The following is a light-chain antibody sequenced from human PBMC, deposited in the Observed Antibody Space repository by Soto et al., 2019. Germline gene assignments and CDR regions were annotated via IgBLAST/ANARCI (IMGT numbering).Light chain of an antibody. V-gene: IGKV1-5*01. CDR3: QQYNTYPLT. CDR1: QTISNW. J-gene: IGKJ4*01. CDR2: DAS. Sequence: DIQMTQSPSTLSASVGDRVTITCRASQTISNWLAWYQQKPGKAPKVLIFDASTLDGGVPSRFSGRRSGTDVPLTISSLQPSDFATYYWQQYNTYPLTFGGGTKVEI.